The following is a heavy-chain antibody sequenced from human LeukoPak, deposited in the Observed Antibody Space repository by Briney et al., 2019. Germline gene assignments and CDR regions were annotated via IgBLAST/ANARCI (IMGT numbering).Heavy chain of an antibody. CDR1: GFTFSSYA. CDR3: ARDSTAIDSYYFDY. CDR2: ISYDGSNK. Sequence: PGGSLRLSCAASGFTFSSYAMHWVRQAPGKGLEWVAVISYDGSNKYYADSVKGRFTISRDNSKNTLYLQMNSLRAEDTAVYYCARDSTAIDSYYFDYWGQGTLVTVSS. J-gene: IGHJ4*02. V-gene: IGHV3-30-3*01. D-gene: IGHD2-2*01.